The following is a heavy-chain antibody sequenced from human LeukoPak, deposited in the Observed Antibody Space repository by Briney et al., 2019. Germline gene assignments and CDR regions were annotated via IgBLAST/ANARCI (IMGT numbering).Heavy chain of an antibody. Sequence: TGTLSLTCGVSGGSISGTNWWSWVRQPPGQGLEWIGEISLAGQTNYNPSLNGRVTMSLDKSSNQLSLHLTSVTAADTATYFCSRESGPFCPFGYWGQGTLVIVSS. CDR3: SRESGPFCPFGY. J-gene: IGHJ4*02. CDR2: ISLAGQT. CDR1: GGSISGTNW. V-gene: IGHV4-4*01. D-gene: IGHD1-26*01.